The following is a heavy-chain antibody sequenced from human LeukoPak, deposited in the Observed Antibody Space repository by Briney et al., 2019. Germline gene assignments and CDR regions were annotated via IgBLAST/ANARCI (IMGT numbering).Heavy chain of an antibody. CDR1: GGSFSGYY. CDR2: INHSGST. D-gene: IGHD3-22*01. J-gene: IGHJ4*02. Sequence: SETLSLTCAVYGGSFSGYYWSWIRQPPGKGLEWIGEINHSGSTNYNPSLKSRVTISVDTSKNQFSLKLSSVTAADTAVYYCAGGVRENYYDSSGYYSHFDYWGQGTLVTVSS. CDR3: AGGVRENYYDSSGYYSHFDY. V-gene: IGHV4-34*01.